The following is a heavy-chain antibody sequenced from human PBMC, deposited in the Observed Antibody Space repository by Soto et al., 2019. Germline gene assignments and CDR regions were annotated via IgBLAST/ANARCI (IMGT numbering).Heavy chain of an antibody. CDR1: GGSFTSNNW. CDR2: IYRTGST. J-gene: IGHJ4*02. CDR3: ASRDPGTSADY. Sequence: SETLSLTCAVSGGSFTSNNWWTWVRQPPGQGLEWIGEIYRTGSTNYNPSLKSRVTISLDKSENQFSLKVTSLTAADTAVYYGASRDPGTSADYWGQGALVAVSS. D-gene: IGHD1-7*01. V-gene: IGHV4-4*02.